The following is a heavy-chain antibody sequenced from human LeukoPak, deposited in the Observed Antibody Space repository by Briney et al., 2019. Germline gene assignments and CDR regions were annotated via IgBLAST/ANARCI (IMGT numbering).Heavy chain of an antibody. CDR3: AARFRDGLDI. J-gene: IGHJ3*02. CDR2: ISGDGGST. V-gene: IGHV3-74*01. Sequence: PGGSLRLSCAASGFPFSSSWVHWVRQAPGKGLVWVSRISGDGGSTEYADSVKGRFAISRDNANNTLYLQMNSLRAEDTAVYYCAARFRDGLDIWGQGTMVTVSS. CDR1: GFPFSSSW.